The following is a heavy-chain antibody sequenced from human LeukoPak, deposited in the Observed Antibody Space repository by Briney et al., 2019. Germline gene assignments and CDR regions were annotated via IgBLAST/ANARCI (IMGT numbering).Heavy chain of an antibody. V-gene: IGHV3-9*03. D-gene: IGHD3-22*01. J-gene: IGHJ4*02. Sequence: GGSLRLSCAASGFMFDDSAMHWVRQAPGKGLEWVSGIIWNSGHIDYADSVNVRFTISRDNAKHSLYLQMNSLRAEDMALYYCAKGMDSSGYFPYFDYWGQGTLVTVSS. CDR2: IIWNSGHI. CDR3: AKGMDSSGYFPYFDY. CDR1: GFMFDDSA.